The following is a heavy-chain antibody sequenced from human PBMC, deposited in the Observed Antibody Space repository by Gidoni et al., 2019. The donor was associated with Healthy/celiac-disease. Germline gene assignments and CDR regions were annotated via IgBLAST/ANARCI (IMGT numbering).Heavy chain of an antibody. J-gene: IGHJ6*02. CDR3: ARDRRVATICNEGYYYYYGMDV. Sequence: QVQLQESGPGLVNPSQTLSLTCTFSGGSISSGGYYWSWIRHHPGKGLEWIGYIYYSGITYYNPSLKSRVTISVDTSKNQFSLKLSSVTAADTAVYYCARDRRVATICNEGYYYYYGMDVWGQGTTVTVSS. CDR1: GGSISSGGYY. D-gene: IGHD5-12*01. CDR2: IYYSGIT. V-gene: IGHV4-31*03.